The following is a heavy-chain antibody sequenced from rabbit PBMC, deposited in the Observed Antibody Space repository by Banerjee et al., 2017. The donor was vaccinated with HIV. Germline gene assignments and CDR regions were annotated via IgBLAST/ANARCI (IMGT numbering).Heavy chain of an antibody. CDR3: VSYDDYGDRNL. D-gene: IGHD2-1*01. CDR1: GFDFSSYG. V-gene: IGHV1S47*01. Sequence: QEQLVESGGGLVQPGGSLKLSCKASGFDFSSYGVSWVRQAPGKGLEWIGYIDPVFRSTYYASWVNGQFTISSHNAQNTLYLQLNSLTAADTATYFCVSYDDYGDRNLWGPGTLVTVS. CDR2: IDPVFRST. J-gene: IGHJ4*01.